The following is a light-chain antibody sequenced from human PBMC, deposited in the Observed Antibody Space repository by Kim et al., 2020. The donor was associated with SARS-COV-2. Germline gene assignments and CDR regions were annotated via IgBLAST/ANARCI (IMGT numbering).Light chain of an antibody. V-gene: IGKV2-28*01. CDR1: QRLLHSNGNNY. CDR3: MQALQTPWT. J-gene: IGKJ1*01. Sequence: DIVMTQSPLSLPVTPGEPASISCRSSQRLLHSNGNNYLDWYLQKPGQSPQLLIYLGSNRASGVPDRFSGSGSGTDFTLKISRVEAEDVGVYYCMQALQTPWTFGQGTKVDIK. CDR2: LGS.